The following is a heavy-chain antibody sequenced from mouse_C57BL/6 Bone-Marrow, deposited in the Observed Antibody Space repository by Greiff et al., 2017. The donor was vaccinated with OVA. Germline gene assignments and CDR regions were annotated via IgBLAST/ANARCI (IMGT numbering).Heavy chain of an antibody. CDR1: GFTFSSYA. D-gene: IGHD1-1*01. Sequence: EVKVVESGEGLVKPGGSLKLSCAASGFTFSSYAMSWVRQTPEKRLEWVAYISSGGDYIYYADTVKGRFTISRDNARNTLYLQMSSLKSEDTAMYYCTRGNYGSSLAWFAYWGQGTLVTVSA. V-gene: IGHV5-9-1*02. CDR3: TRGNYGSSLAWFAY. J-gene: IGHJ3*01. CDR2: ISSGGDYI.